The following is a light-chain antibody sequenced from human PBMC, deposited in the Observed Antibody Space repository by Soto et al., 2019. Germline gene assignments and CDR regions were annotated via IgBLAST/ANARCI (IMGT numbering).Light chain of an antibody. CDR3: LQHNSYPYT. Sequence: DIQMTQSPSSLSASVGDRVTITCRASQGIRTDLGWYQQKPGKAPKRLIYAASSLQSGVPSRFSGSGSGTEFTLTISSLQPEDFETYFCLQHNSYPYTFGQGTKVDIK. CDR2: AAS. V-gene: IGKV1-17*01. CDR1: QGIRTD. J-gene: IGKJ2*01.